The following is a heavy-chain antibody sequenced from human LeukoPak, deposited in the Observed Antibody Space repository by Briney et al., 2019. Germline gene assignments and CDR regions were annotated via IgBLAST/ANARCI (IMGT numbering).Heavy chain of an antibody. V-gene: IGHV1-2*02. CDR3: ARDQEVFFGSSSSSWFDP. J-gene: IGHJ5*02. Sequence: ASVKVTCKASGYTFTGYYMHWVRQAPGQGLEWMGWINPNSGGTNYAQKFQGRVTMTRDTSISTAYMELSRLRSDDTAVYYCARDQEVFFGSSSSSWFDPWGQGTLVTVSS. D-gene: IGHD6-6*01. CDR2: INPNSGGT. CDR1: GYTFTGYY.